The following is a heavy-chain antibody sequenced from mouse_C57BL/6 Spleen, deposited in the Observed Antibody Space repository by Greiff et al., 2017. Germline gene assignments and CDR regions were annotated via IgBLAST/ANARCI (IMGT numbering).Heavy chain of an antibody. Sequence: VQLQESGAELARPGASVKLSCKASGYTFTSYGISWVKQRTGKGLEWIGEIYPRSGNTYYNEKFKGKATLTADKSSSTAYMELRSLTSEESAVYFCARAKDDDRRDYGDYWGQGTTLTVSS. CDR3: ARAKDDDRRDYGDY. D-gene: IGHD1-1*01. CDR2: IYPRSGNT. CDR1: GYTFTSYG. J-gene: IGHJ2*01. V-gene: IGHV1-81*01.